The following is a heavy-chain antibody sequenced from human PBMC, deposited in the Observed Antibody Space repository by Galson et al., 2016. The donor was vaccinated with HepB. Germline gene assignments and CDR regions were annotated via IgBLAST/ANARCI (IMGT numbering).Heavy chain of an antibody. CDR1: GFSFIDHV. J-gene: IGHJ5*02. D-gene: IGHD1-1*01. CDR3: ARENRQRRTGLDL. CDR2: VSYIVTTT. Sequence: SLRLSCAASGFSFIDHVMHWVRHVPGKGLQYVSGVSYIVTTTYYANSVKGRFTISRDNVKNTIYLQMGGLRVDDTAVYYCARENRQRRTGLDLRGRGTLVTVSS. V-gene: IGHV3-64*01.